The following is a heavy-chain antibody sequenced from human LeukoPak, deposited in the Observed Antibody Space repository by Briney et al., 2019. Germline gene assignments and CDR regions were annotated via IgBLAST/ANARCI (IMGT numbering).Heavy chain of an antibody. D-gene: IGHD4-17*01. CDR2: IYYSGST. CDR1: GVSISSGGYY. Sequence: MPSETLSLTCTVSGVSISSGGYYWSWIRQHPGKGLEWIGYIYYSGSTYYNPSLKSRVTISVDTSKNQFSLKLSSVTAADTAVYYCAREGDYGEDFDYWGQGTLVTVSS. CDR3: AREGDYGEDFDY. J-gene: IGHJ4*02. V-gene: IGHV4-31*03.